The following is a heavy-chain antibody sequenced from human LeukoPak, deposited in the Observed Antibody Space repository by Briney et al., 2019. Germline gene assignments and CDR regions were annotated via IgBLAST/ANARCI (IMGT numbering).Heavy chain of an antibody. CDR2: IRYDGSNK. V-gene: IGHV3-30*02. CDR1: GFTFSSYA. Sequence: GGSLRLSCAASGFTFSSYAMSWVRQAPGKGLEWVAFIRYDGSNKYYADSVKGRFTISRDNSKNTLYLQMNSLRAEDTAVYYCAKNYYGSGSYYKKLDYWGQGTLVTVSS. CDR3: AKNYYGSGSYYKKLDY. J-gene: IGHJ4*02. D-gene: IGHD3-10*01.